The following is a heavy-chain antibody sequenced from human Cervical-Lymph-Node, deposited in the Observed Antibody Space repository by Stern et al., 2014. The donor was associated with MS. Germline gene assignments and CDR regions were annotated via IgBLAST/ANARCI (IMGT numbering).Heavy chain of an antibody. D-gene: IGHD2-8*01. CDR2: ISYDGNHK. CDR1: GFTFSSYG. CDR3: ARDYEDTSMLFDH. Sequence: MQLVASGGAVVQPGRSLRLSCAASGFTFSSYGMHWVRQAPGKGLEWVTVISYDGNHKYYAASVKGRFTISRDNSKNTLHLQMNSVTPDDTAIYYCARDYEDTSMLFDHWGQGTLVTVSS. J-gene: IGHJ4*02. V-gene: IGHV3-30*03.